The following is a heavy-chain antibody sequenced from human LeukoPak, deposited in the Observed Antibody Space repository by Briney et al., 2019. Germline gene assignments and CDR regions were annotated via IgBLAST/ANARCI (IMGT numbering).Heavy chain of an antibody. CDR2: IYYSGST. D-gene: IGHD3-3*01. CDR1: GGSISSSSYY. V-gene: IGHV4-39*07. Sequence: PSETLSLTCTVSGGSISSSSYYWGWIRQPPGEGLEWIGSIYYSGSTYYNPSLKSRVTISVDTSKNQFSLKLSSVAAADTAVYYCARDPMTYDFWSGYSTPDDAFDIWGQGTMVTVSS. J-gene: IGHJ3*02. CDR3: ARDPMTYDFWSGYSTPDDAFDI.